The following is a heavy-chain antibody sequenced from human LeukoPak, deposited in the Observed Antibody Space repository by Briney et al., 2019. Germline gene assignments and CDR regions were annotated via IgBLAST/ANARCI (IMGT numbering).Heavy chain of an antibody. CDR2: VFYTGNT. CDR1: GDSIATGIHY. V-gene: IGHV4-39*01. CDR3: ARQGTYYYDSIKFTFDS. J-gene: IGHJ4*02. D-gene: IGHD3-22*01. Sequence: SETLSLTCTVSGDSIATGIHYLGWIRHPPGKGLEWIGSVFYTGNTYYNPSLQSRITMSVDTSKNQVSLKVTSVTATDTALYYCARQGTYYYDSIKFTFDSWGQGTLVTVSS.